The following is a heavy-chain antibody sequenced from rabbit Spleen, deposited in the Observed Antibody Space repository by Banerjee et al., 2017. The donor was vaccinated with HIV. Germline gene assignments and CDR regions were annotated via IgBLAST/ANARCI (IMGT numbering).Heavy chain of an antibody. J-gene: IGHJ4*01. D-gene: IGHD2-1*01. V-gene: IGHV1S40*01. CDR2: IYAGSSGPT. Sequence: QSLEESGGGLVQPEGSLTLTCTASGFSFSSGYYMCWVRQAPGKGLEWIACIYAGSSGPTYYASWAKGRFTFSKTSSTTVTLQMTSLTAADTATYFCARGSATMTLVITGYYLSLWGPGTLVTVS. CDR3: ARGSATMTLVITGYYLSL. CDR1: GFSFSSGYY.